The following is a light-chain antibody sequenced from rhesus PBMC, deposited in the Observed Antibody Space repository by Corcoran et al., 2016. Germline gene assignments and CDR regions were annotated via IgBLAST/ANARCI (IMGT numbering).Light chain of an antibody. CDR2: AAS. V-gene: IGKV1S12*01. J-gene: IGKJ4*01. CDR3: QHYYDNPLT. CDR1: QNIYST. Sequence: DIQMTQSPSALSASVGDRVTISCRASQNIYSTLAWYQQKPGKAPKLLIYAASSLQTGIPSRFRGSGSGTDFTLTISSLQPEDSAAYYCQHYYDNPLTFGGGTKVEIK.